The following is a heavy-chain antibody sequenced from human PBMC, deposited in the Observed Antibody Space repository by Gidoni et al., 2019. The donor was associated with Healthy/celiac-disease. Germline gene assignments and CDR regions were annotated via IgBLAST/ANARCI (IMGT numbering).Heavy chain of an antibody. CDR3: ARAATYYDDSSGLPYFDY. CDR2: IIPIFGTA. J-gene: IGHJ4*02. Sequence: QVQLVQSGAEVNKPGSSVKVSCKASGGTFSSYAISWVRQAPGQGLEWMGGIIPIFGTANYAQKCKGRVTINADESTSTAYMELSSLRSEDTAVYYWARAATYYDDSSGLPYFDYWGQGTLVTVSS. V-gene: IGHV1-69*01. CDR1: GGTFSSYA. D-gene: IGHD3-22*01.